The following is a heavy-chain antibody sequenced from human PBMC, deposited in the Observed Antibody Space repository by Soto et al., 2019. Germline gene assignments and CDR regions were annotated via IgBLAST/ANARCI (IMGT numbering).Heavy chain of an antibody. CDR2: IYKSATT. CDR3: ARGRYCLTGRCFPNWFDS. CDR1: GDSISNLDYF. D-gene: IGHD7-27*01. Sequence: SETLSLTCSVSGDSISNLDYFWAWIRQPPGQALEYIGYIYKSATTYYNPSFESRVAISVDTSKSQFSLNVTSVTAAHTAVYFCARGRYCLTGRCFPNWFDSWGQGALVTVSS. J-gene: IGHJ5*01. V-gene: IGHV4-30-4*01.